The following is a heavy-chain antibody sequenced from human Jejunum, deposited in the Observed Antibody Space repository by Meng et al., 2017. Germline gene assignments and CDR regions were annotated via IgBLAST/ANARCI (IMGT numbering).Heavy chain of an antibody. CDR2: ITGSGGGGSGGTT. CDR3: TKDGAVSSGWSLHHWFDP. V-gene: IGHV3-23*01. D-gene: IGHD6-19*01. Sequence: ESLKISCVASGLTFSSFAMTWVRQAPGKGLEWVSSITGSGGGGSGGTTYYADSVRGRFTISRDNSKKTLYLQMNSLRAEDTAVYYCTKDGAVSSGWSLHHWFDPWGQGTLVTVSS. CDR1: GLTFSSFA. J-gene: IGHJ5*02.